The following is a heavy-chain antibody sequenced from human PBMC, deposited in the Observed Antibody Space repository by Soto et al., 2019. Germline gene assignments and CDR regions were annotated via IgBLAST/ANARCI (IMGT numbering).Heavy chain of an antibody. CDR1: GGSISSGGYY. CDR3: ARDQKAYYYSSGYYSVI. V-gene: IGHV4-31*03. J-gene: IGHJ3*02. CDR2: IYYSGST. D-gene: IGHD3-22*01. Sequence: SETLSLTCTVSGGSISSGGYYWSWIRQHPGKGLEWIGYIYYSGSTYYNPSLKSRVTISVDTSKNQFSLKLSSVTAADTAVYYCARDQKAYYYSSGYYSVIWGQGTMVTVSS.